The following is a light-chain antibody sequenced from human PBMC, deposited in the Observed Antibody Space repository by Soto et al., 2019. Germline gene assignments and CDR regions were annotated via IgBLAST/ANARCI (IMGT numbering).Light chain of an antibody. Sequence: ETVLTQSPGTLSLSPGERATLSCRASQTIRSNYLAWYRQPPGQATRLLIYGASNRATGIADRFSGSGSGTDFTLIISRLEPEDFALYYCQQYGSSPWTFGQGTKVEIK. V-gene: IGKV3-20*01. J-gene: IGKJ1*01. CDR3: QQYGSSPWT. CDR1: QTIRSNY. CDR2: GAS.